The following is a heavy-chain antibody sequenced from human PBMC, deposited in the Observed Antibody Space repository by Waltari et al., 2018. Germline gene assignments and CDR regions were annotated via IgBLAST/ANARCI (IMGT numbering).Heavy chain of an antibody. J-gene: IGHJ4*02. CDR1: GYTFTHSY. D-gene: IGHD6-13*01. V-gene: IGHV1-46*01. CDR2: IDPDGGGT. Sequence: QVQLVQSGAEVERPGASVRISCKASGYTFTHSYVHWLRQAPGRGFEWLGIIDPDGGGTTYAPKFRDRLSLTRDTSTSVLYMALDNLNSDDSAIYFCARGRGTLGQLLVTYWGQGTQVLVSS. CDR3: ARGRGTLGQLLVTY.